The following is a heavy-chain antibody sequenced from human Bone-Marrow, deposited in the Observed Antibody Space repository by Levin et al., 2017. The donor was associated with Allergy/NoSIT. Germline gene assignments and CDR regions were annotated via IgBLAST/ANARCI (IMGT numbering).Heavy chain of an antibody. J-gene: IGHJ4*02. V-gene: IGHV1-18*01. D-gene: IGHD3-10*01. CDR1: GYTFSNYD. CDR2: ICGYNGNT. CDR3: TRGSGSSSSGLGY. Sequence: ASVKVSCKPSGYTFSNYDITWVRQAPGQGLEWMGWICGYNGNTNYAQKVQGRVTMTTDTSTSTAYMELRSLRSDDTAVYYCTRGSGSSSSGLGYWGQGTLVTVSS.